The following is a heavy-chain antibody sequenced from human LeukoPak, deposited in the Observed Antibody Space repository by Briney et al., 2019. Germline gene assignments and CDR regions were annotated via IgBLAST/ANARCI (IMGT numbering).Heavy chain of an antibody. J-gene: IGHJ6*02. CDR3: AKAASSSWPSYYYGMDV. V-gene: IGHV3-23*01. Sequence: GGSLRLSCAASGFIFSSYSMSWVRQARGKGVEWGSVITGSGGNTYYADSVKGRFTISKDNSKNTVYLQMSSLRVDDTAVYYCAKAASSSWPSYYYGMDVWGQGTTVTVSS. CDR1: GFIFSSYS. CDR2: ITGSGGNT. D-gene: IGHD6-13*01.